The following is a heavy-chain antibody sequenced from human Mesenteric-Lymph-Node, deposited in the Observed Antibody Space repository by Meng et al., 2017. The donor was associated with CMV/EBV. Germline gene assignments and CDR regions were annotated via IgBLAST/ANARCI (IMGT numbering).Heavy chain of an antibody. CDR1: GFTFSSYA. J-gene: IGHJ4*02. CDR3: AKEHTGGGDY. D-gene: IGHD1-14*01. V-gene: IGHV3-23*01. CDR2: ITGSGGST. Sequence: GESLKISCVASGFTFSSYAMTWVRQAPGKGLEWVSIITGSGGSTYYADSVKGRFTISRDNSKNTLYLQMNSLGAEDTAVYYCAKEHTGGGDYWGRGTLVTVSS.